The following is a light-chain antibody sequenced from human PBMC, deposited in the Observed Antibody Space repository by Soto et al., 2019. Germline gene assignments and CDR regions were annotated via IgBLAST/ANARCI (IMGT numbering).Light chain of an antibody. CDR3: QQYASSPKYT. J-gene: IGKJ2*01. CDR2: GAS. V-gene: IGKV3-20*01. Sequence: EIVLTQSPGTLSLSPGERATLSCRASQTISSSYLAWYQQKPGQSPRLLIYGASSRATGIPDRFSGSGSGIDFTLTISRLEPEDFAVYYCQQYASSPKYTFGQGTKLEIK. CDR1: QTISSSY.